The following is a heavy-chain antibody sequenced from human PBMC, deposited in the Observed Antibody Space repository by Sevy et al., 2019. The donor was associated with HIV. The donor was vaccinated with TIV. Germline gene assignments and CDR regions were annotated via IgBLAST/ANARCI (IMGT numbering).Heavy chain of an antibody. J-gene: IGHJ6*02. CDR1: GFTFSSYS. CDR3: ARDGFPMGDFWRGYPQYYYGMDV. CDR2: ISSSSSTI. Sequence: GGSLRLSCAASGFTFSSYSMNWVRQAPGKRLEWVSYISSSSSTIYYADSVKGRFTISRDNAKNSLYLQMNSLRDEDTAVYYCARDGFPMGDFWRGYPQYYYGMDVWGQGTTVTVSS. D-gene: IGHD3-3*01. V-gene: IGHV3-48*02.